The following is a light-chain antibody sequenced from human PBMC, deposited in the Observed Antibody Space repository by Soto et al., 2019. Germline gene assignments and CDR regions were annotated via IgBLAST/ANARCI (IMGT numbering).Light chain of an antibody. CDR1: SSDVGGHDY. J-gene: IGLJ2*01. V-gene: IGLV2-14*03. CDR2: DVS. CDR3: SSYTSSSTVV. Sequence: QSVLTQPASVSGSPGQSITISCTGTSSDVGGHDYVSWYQQHPGIAPKLMIYDVSYRPSGVSNRFSGSKSANTASLTISGLQAEDEADYYCSSYTSSSTVVFGGGTQLTVL.